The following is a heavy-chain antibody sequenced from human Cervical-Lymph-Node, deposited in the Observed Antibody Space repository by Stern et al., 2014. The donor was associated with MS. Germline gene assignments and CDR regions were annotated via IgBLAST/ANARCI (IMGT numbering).Heavy chain of an antibody. CDR1: GFSLSNARMG. J-gene: IGHJ4*02. V-gene: IGHV2-26*01. D-gene: IGHD6-6*01. Sequence: QVTLRESGPVLVKPTETLTLTCTVSGFSLSNARMGVSWIRQPPGKALEWLAHIVSNDEKSYSTSLKSRLTISKDTSKSQVVLTMTNMDPVDTATYYCARTVAARWYYFDYWGQGTLVTVSS. CDR3: ARTVAARWYYFDY. CDR2: IVSNDEK.